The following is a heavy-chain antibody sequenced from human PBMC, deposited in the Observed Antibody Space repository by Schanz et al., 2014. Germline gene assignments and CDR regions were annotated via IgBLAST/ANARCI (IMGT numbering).Heavy chain of an antibody. CDR1: GGSISSGGYS. CDR3: ARDLEGFDY. CDR2: IYYSGST. J-gene: IGHJ4*02. Sequence: QVQLQESGPGLVKPSQTLSLTCAVSGGSISSGGYSWNWIRQPPGKGLEWIVYIYYSGSTYYNPSLKSRVTMSVDTSKTQFSLKLSSVTAADTAVYYCARDLEGFDYWGQGTLVTVSS. V-gene: IGHV4-30-4*07. D-gene: IGHD1-1*01.